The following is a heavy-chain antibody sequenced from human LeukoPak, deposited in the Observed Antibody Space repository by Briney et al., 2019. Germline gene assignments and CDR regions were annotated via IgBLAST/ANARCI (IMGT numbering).Heavy chain of an antibody. J-gene: IGHJ3*02. D-gene: IGHD6-13*01. CDR2: IYTSGST. CDR1: GGSISSGSYY. CDR3: ARGHSGDAFDI. V-gene: IGHV4-61*02. Sequence: PSETLSLTCTVSGGSISSGSYYWSWIRQPAGKGLEWIGRIYTSGSTNYNPSLKSRVTISVDTSKNQFSLKLSSVTAADTAVYYCARGHSGDAFDIWGQGTMVTVSS.